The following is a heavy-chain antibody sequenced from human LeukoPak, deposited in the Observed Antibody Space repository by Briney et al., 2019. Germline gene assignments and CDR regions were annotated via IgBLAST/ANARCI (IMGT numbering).Heavy chain of an antibody. V-gene: IGHV3-74*01. CDR3: ARDLEPY. CDR1: GFTFSSYW. CDR2: ISSEGSSI. Sequence: GGSLRLSCAASGFTFSSYWMHWVRHAPGKGLVWVSRISSEGSSISYADSVKGRFTISRENSKNTLWLQMNSLRAEDTAVYYCARDLEPYWGQGTLVTVSS. J-gene: IGHJ4*02.